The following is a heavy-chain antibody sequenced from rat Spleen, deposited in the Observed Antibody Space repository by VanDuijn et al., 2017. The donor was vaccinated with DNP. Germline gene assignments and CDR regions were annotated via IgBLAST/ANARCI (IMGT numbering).Heavy chain of an antibody. V-gene: IGHV5-31*01. CDR3: TRRSAEGISWFAY. Sequence: EVQLVESGGGPVQPGRSLKLSCVASGFIFSNYWMTWIRQAPGKGLEWVASITNSGDRSYYSDSVKGRFSLSRDNAKSTLYLQVNSLRSEDTATYYCTRRSAEGISWFAYWGQGTLVTVSS. J-gene: IGHJ3*01. CDR1: GFIFSNYW. D-gene: IGHD1-11*01. CDR2: ITNSGDRS.